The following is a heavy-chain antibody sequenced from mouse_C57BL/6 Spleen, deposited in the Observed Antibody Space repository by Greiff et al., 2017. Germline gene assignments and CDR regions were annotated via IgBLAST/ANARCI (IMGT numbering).Heavy chain of an antibody. CDR1: GYAFSSSW. J-gene: IGHJ2*01. V-gene: IGHV1-82*01. CDR2: IDPGDGDN. Sequence: QVKLQQSGPELVKPGASVKISCKASGYAFSSSWMNWVKQRHGKGLERIGRIDPGDGDNNYNGKFKGKATLTADKSSSTADMQLSSLTSEDSAVYFGARGRTLDYWGQGTTLTVSS. CDR3: ARGRTLDY.